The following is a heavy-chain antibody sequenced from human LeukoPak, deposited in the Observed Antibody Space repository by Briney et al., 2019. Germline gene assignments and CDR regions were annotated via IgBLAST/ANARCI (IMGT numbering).Heavy chain of an antibody. CDR3: AKEIWPTVTIPGWTYFDY. CDR1: GFTFSNYW. CDR2: IKHDGSED. Sequence: GGSLRLSCAASGFTFSNYWMTWVRQAPGKGLEWVANIKHDGSEDYYLDSVKGRFTISRDNAKSSMWLQMNSLRDEDTAVYYCAKEIWPTVTIPGWTYFDYWGQGTRVTVSS. D-gene: IGHD4-17*01. V-gene: IGHV3-7*01. J-gene: IGHJ4*02.